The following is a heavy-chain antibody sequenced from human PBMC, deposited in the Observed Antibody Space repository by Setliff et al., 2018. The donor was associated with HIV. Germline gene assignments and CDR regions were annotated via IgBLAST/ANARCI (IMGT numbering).Heavy chain of an antibody. CDR2: TFYSGST. CDR1: GASVSTTGHY. V-gene: IGHV4-39*02. D-gene: IGHD3-3*01. Sequence: SETLSLTCTVSGASVSTTGHYWGWLRQSPGKGLQWIGTTFYSGSTYYNPSLKSRVTISLDTSNNDFSLTLTSVTAADTALYFCATYLSDNYLDGAFDIWGRGTMVTVSS. J-gene: IGHJ3*02. CDR3: ATYLSDNYLDGAFDI.